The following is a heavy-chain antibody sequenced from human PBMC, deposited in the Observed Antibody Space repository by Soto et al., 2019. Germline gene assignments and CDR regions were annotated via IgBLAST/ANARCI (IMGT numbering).Heavy chain of an antibody. CDR1: GFTFSSYA. D-gene: IGHD2-15*01. Sequence: GGSLRLSCVGSGFTFSSYAMSWVRQAPGKGLEWVSGSTASGDNTYYADSVKGRFTISRDNSKNMLYLQMNTLRAEDTAVYYCAKGRSCGSGCYFAPRGQGTLVTVSS. CDR2: STASGDNT. V-gene: IGHV3-23*01. CDR3: AKGRSCGSGCYFAP. J-gene: IGHJ5*02.